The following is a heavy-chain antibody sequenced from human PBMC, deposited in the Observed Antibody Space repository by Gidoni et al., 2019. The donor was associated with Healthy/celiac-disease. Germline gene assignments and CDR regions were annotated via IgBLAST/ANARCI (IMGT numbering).Heavy chain of an antibody. Sequence: EVQLVESGGGLVKPGGSLRLSCAASGFTFSSDSMNWVRQATGKGLEWVSSISSSSSYIYYADSVKGRFTISRDNAKNSLYLQMNSLRAEDTAVYYCARYCTNGVCYIGGDYWGQGTLVTVSS. J-gene: IGHJ4*02. D-gene: IGHD2-8*01. CDR2: ISSSSSYI. CDR3: ARYCTNGVCYIGGDY. V-gene: IGHV3-21*01. CDR1: GFTFSSDS.